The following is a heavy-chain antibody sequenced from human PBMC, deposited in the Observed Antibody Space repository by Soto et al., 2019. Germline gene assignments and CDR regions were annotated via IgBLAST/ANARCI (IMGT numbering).Heavy chain of an antibody. CDR2: INHSGST. CDR1: GGSFSGYY. J-gene: IGHJ4*02. Sequence: SETLSLTCAVYGGSFSGYYWSWFRQPPGKWLEWIGEINHSGSTNYNPSLKSRVTISVDTSKNQFSLKLSSVTAADTAVYYCARGPGSYYYDSSGYYDYWGQGXLVTVSS. CDR3: ARGPGSYYYDSSGYYDY. V-gene: IGHV4-34*01. D-gene: IGHD3-22*01.